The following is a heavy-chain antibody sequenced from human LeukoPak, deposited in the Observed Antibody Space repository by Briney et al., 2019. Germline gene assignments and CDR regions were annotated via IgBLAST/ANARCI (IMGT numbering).Heavy chain of an antibody. CDR3: ARAGYNWNDKRFDY. V-gene: IGHV4-34*01. CDR1: GFTFSNYA. J-gene: IGHJ4*02. D-gene: IGHD1-20*01. CDR2: INHSGST. Sequence: GSLRLSCAASGFTFSNYAMSWVRQPPGKGLEWIGEINHSGSTNYNPSLKSRVTISVDTSKNQFSLKLSSVTAADTAVYYCARAGYNWNDKRFDYWGQGTLVTVSS.